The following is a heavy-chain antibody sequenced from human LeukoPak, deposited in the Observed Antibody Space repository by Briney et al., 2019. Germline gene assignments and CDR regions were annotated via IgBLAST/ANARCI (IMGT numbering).Heavy chain of an antibody. D-gene: IGHD6-6*01. CDR2: ISNKGSSSTT. CDR3: ARASSSSPYAFDY. Sequence: GGSLRLSCAASGFIFSDYYMGWVRQAPGKGLEWVSYISNKGSSSTTYYADSVKGRFTISRDNSKNTLYLQMNSLRAEDTAVYYCARASSSSPYAFDYWGQGTLVTVSS. V-gene: IGHV3-11*04. J-gene: IGHJ4*02. CDR1: GFIFSDYY.